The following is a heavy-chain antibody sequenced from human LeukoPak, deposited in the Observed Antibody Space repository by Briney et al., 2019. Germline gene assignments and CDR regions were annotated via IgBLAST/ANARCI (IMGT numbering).Heavy chain of an antibody. D-gene: IGHD2-15*01. CDR2: IYYSGST. CDR3: ARVRGAYCSGGSCYTPYDAFDI. Sequence: SETLSLTCTVSGGSISSYYWSWIRQPPGKGLEWIGYIYYSGSTNYNPSLKCRVTISVDTSKNQFSLKLSSVTAADTAVYYCARVRGAYCSGGSCYTPYDAFDIWGQGTMVTVSS. V-gene: IGHV4-59*01. CDR1: GGSISSYY. J-gene: IGHJ3*02.